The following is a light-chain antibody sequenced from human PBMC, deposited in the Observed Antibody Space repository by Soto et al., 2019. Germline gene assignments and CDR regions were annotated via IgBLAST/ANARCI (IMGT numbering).Light chain of an antibody. CDR1: QTVSSW. CDR3: QQYAPLSGT. J-gene: IGKJ1*01. V-gene: IGKV1-5*01. Sequence: DIQMTQSPSTLSGSLGDRVTITCGASQTVSSWLAWYQHKPGEAPKLLIYDASALPRGVPSSFSGSGSGTKFTLTIASLQPDDFATYYCQQYAPLSGTFGPGTKLDIK. CDR2: DAS.